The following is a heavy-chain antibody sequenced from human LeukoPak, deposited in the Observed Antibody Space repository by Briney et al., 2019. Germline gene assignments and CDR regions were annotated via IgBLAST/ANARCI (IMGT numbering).Heavy chain of an antibody. CDR2: IIPCGGST. CDR1: GYTFTNYY. Sequence: ASVKVSFKASGYTFTNYYMHWVRQAPGQGLEWMGIIIPCGGSTSYAQKFKGRVTMTRDNSKNTLYLQMNSLRAEDTAVYYCARDPGFGGVFDYWGQGTLVTVSS. CDR3: ARDPGFGGVFDY. J-gene: IGHJ4*02. D-gene: IGHD3-10*01. V-gene: IGHV1-46*01.